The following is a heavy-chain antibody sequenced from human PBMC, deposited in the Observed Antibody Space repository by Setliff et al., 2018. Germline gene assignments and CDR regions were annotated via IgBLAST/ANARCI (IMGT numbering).Heavy chain of an antibody. CDR3: ARDPGAPMFGGMDV. V-gene: IGHV3-74*01. CDR2: INSDGSST. CDR1: GFSFSNYW. D-gene: IGHD3-10*02. Sequence: GGSLRLSCAASGFSFSNYWMHWVRQAPGKGLVWVSRINSDGSSTNYADSVKGRFTISRDNAKKSLFLQMNSLRAEDTALYYCARDPGAPMFGGMDVWGQGTTVTVSS. J-gene: IGHJ6*02.